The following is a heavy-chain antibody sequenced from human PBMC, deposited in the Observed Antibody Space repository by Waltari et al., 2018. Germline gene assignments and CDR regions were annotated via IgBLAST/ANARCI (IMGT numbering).Heavy chain of an antibody. J-gene: IGHJ4*02. Sequence: QVQLQESGPGLVKPSETLSLTCTVSGCSINTFYWNWIRQPPGKGLEWIGNIYYSGSTHYSPSLKRRVTISVDTSKSQFSLNLSSVTAADTAVYYCARGGAGSRANFDCWGQGTLVTVSS. CDR1: GCSINTFY. V-gene: IGHV4-59*01. CDR3: ARGGAGSRANFDC. D-gene: IGHD3-10*01. CDR2: IYYSGST.